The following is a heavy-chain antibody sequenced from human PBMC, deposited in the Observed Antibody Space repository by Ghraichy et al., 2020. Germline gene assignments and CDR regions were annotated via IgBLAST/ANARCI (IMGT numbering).Heavy chain of an antibody. V-gene: IGHV4-31*02. CDR2: IYYTGNT. J-gene: IGHJ3*01. D-gene: IGHD1-7*01. Sequence: SETLSLTCSVSGASINSGGYYWTWVRQHPGEGLEYIGYIYYTGNTYYNPSLQRRVTISLDTSKTQFSLKLGSVTAADTAVYYCARWEMGLTGTTGVDGAFDVWGQGTVVTVSS. CDR3: ARWEMGLTGTTGVDGAFDV. CDR1: GASINSGGYY.